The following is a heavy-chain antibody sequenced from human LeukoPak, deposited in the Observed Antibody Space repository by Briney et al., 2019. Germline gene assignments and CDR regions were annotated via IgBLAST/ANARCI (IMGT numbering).Heavy chain of an antibody. J-gene: IGHJ6*02. Sequence: PGRSLRLSCAASGFTFSSYGMHWVRQAPGKGLEGVAGISYDENNKYYAASVKGRFTISRDNSKNALYLQMNSLRDEDTAVYYCARGGRPMDVWGQGTTVTVSS. CDR2: ISYDENNK. V-gene: IGHV3-30*03. CDR3: ARGGRPMDV. CDR1: GFTFSSYG.